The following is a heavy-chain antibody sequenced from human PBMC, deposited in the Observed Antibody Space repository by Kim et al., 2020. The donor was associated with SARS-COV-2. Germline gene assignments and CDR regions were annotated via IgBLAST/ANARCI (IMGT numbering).Heavy chain of an antibody. CDR1: GFSLNTRGMC. J-gene: IGHJ5*02. CDR2: IEWDDDK. CDR3: ARTSGKGYCSTSTCLKGGWVDP. V-gene: IGHV2-70*11. D-gene: IGHD2-15*01. Sequence: SGPTLVRPTQTLTLTCTFSGFSLNTRGMCVSWIRQPPGKALEWLARIEWDDDKYYNTYLKTRLAISKVTSGNQVVLTMTNMDPVDTAPYYCARTSGKGYCSTSTCLKGGWVDPWGLGTLVTVSS.